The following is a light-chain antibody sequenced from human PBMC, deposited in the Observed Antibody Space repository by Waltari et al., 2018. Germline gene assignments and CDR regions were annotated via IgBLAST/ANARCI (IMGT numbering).Light chain of an antibody. CDR1: TSAIGDFNY. CDR2: DVV. J-gene: IGLJ2*01. V-gene: IGLV2-23*02. CDR3: CSYAGRKTLI. Sequence: QSALTQPASVSGPPGQSITISCTGPTSAIGDFNYVSWYQQHPGRVPKLIIYDVVKRPSGISDRFSGSKSGNTASLTISGLQPEDESHYFCCSYAGRKTLIFGGGTELTV.